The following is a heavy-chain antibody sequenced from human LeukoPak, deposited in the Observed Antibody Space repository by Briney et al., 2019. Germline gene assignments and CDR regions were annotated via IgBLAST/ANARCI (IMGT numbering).Heavy chain of an antibody. CDR3: ARETRLGSSSSFPGYYYYGMDG. Sequence: ASVLFSSKASGYTSTRQDIKWVRQATGQGHAWMGWMNPNLGNIGYAQKCPGRVTMTRNTAISTAYMELSSLRSEDTAVYYCARETRLGSSSSFPGYYYYGMDGWGQGTTVTVSS. D-gene: IGHD6-6*01. J-gene: IGHJ6*02. CDR2: MNPNLGNI. V-gene: IGHV1-8*01. CDR1: GYTSTRQD.